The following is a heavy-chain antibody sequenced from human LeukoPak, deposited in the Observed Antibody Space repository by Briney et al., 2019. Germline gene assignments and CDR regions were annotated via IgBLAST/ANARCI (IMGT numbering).Heavy chain of an antibody. CDR3: VRDWDHYDFDS. Sequence: GSLRLSFAASGFTFSNYWIHWVRQAPGKGLVWVSRINPAGNYANYADSVKGRFTNSRDNAKNTVYLQMNSLRAEDTALFYCVRDWDHYDFDSWGQGTLVTVSS. CDR1: GFTFSNYW. J-gene: IGHJ5*01. V-gene: IGHV3-74*01. D-gene: IGHD3-3*01. CDR2: INPAGNYA.